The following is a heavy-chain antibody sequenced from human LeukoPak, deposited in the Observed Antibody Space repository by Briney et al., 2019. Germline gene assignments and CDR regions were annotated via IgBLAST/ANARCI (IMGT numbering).Heavy chain of an antibody. J-gene: IGHJ6*02. CDR3: ANGDPGPADHPMNPYYYSLDV. CDR2: ISYDGNSK. D-gene: IGHD2-2*01. Sequence: PGTSLRLSWAGSGFTFGTYGMHWVRQAPGKGLEWVPVISYDGNSKHYSGSAKGRCTISRDNSKNTLYLKMTSLRPEDTAVYYCANGDPGPADHPMNPYYYSLDVWGQGTTVIVSS. V-gene: IGHV3-30*18. CDR1: GFTFGTYG.